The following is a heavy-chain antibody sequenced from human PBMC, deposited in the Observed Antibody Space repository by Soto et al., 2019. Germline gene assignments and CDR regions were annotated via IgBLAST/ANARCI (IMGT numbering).Heavy chain of an antibody. CDR3: ASGAGPFKSFDY. J-gene: IGHJ4*02. CDR2: INHSGST. CDR1: GGSFSGYY. Sequence: PSETLSLTCAVYGGSFSGYYWSWIRQPPGKGLEWIGEINHSGSTNYNPSLKSRVTISVDTSKNQFSLKLSSVTAADTAVYYCASGAGPFKSFDYWGQGTLVTVSS. V-gene: IGHV4-34*01. D-gene: IGHD6-13*01.